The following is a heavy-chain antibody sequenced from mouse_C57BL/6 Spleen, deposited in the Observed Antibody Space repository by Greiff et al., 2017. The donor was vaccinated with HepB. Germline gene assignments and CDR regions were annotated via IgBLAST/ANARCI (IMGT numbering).Heavy chain of an antibody. V-gene: IGHV1-82*01. CDR1: GYAFSSSW. Sequence: VQLQQSGPELVKPGASVKISCKASGYAFSSSWMNWVKQRPGKGLEWIGRIYPGDGDTNYNGKFKGKATLTADISSSTAYMQLSSLTSEDSAVYFCAPTGKGYAMDYWGQGTSVTVSS. D-gene: IGHD4-1*02. J-gene: IGHJ4*01. CDR2: IYPGDGDT. CDR3: APTGKGYAMDY.